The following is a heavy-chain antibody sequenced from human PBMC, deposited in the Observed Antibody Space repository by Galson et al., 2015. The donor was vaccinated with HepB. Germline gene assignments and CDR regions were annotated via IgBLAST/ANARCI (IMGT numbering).Heavy chain of an antibody. Sequence: SLRLSCAASGFTFSSYSMNWVRQAPGKGLEWVSSISSSSSYIYYADSVKGRFTISRDNAKNSLYLQMNSLRAEDTAVYYCAREQLAGYYGMDVWGQGTTVTVSS. V-gene: IGHV3-21*01. CDR3: AREQLAGYYGMDV. CDR2: ISSSSSYI. D-gene: IGHD6-6*01. J-gene: IGHJ6*02. CDR1: GFTFSSYS.